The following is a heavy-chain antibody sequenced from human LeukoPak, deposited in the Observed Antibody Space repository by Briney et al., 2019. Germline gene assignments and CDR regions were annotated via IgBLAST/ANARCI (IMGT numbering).Heavy chain of an antibody. Sequence: SETLSLICTVSGASISSYYWSLIRQPPGKGLEWIGYIHYGGSTNYNPSLKSRVTISVDTSKNQFSLNLNSVTAADTALYYCACGTYYYFDYWGQGTLVTVSS. V-gene: IGHV4-59*12. CDR3: ACGTYYYFDY. CDR1: GASISSYY. J-gene: IGHJ4*02. CDR2: IHYGGST. D-gene: IGHD1-26*01.